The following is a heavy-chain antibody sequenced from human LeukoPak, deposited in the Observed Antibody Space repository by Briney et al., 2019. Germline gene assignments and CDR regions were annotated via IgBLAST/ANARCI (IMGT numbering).Heavy chain of an antibody. V-gene: IGHV3-9*01. D-gene: IGHD3-16*01. CDR2: ISWRGTTT. J-gene: IGHJ6*02. Sequence: GGSLRLSCVVSGFRFDDYGMHWVRQAPGKGLEGVSGISWRGTTTVYADSVKARFTISRDSANNSLYLQMDSLRVEDTALYYCAKDESTGGFAPGYFYGMGVWGQGTTVTVSS. CDR1: GFRFDDYG. CDR3: AKDESTGGFAPGYFYGMGV.